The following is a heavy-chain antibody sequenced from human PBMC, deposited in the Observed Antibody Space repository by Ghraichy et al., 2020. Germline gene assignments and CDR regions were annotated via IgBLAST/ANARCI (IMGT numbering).Heavy chain of an antibody. CDR2: IYYSGST. D-gene: IGHD1-26*01. J-gene: IGHJ6*03. CDR3: ARDATTMGYYYYMDV. V-gene: IGHV4-30-4*01. CDR1: GGSISSGDYY. Sequence: SETLSLTCTVSGGSISSGDYYWSWIRQPPGKGLEWIGYIYYSGSTYYNPSLKSRVTISVDTSKNQFSLKLSSVTAADTAVYYCARDATTMGYYYYMDVWGKGTTVTVSS.